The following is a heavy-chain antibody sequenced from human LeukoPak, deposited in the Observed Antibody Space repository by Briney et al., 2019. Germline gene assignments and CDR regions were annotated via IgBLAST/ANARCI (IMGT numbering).Heavy chain of an antibody. V-gene: IGHV3-30*18. Sequence: QPGGSLRLSCAASGFTFSSDGMHWVRQAPGKGLEWVAVISFDGSNKYYADSVKGRFTISRDNSKNTLSLQMNSLRAEDTAVYYCAKCGTTCYANAFYIWGQGTMVTVSS. CDR3: AKCGTTCYANAFYI. CDR2: ISFDGSNK. J-gene: IGHJ3*02. CDR1: GFTFSSDG. D-gene: IGHD2-2*01.